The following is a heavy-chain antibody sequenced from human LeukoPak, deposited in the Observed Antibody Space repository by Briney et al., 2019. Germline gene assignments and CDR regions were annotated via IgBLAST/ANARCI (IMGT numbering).Heavy chain of an antibody. CDR3: ARDPPRRDGNNYGYFDL. CDR2: ISANNGYT. CDR1: GYTFTTYG. D-gene: IGHD5-24*01. V-gene: IGHV1-18*01. J-gene: IGHJ2*01. Sequence: ASVKVSCKASGYTFTTYGISWVRQAPGQGLEWMGWISANNGYTKYAQKFQGRVTMTTDTSTRTAYMEVRSLRSDDTAVYYCARDPPRRDGNNYGYFDLWGRGTLVSVSS.